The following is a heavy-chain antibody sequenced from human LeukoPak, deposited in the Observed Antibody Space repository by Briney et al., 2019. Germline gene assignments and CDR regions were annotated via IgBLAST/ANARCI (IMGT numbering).Heavy chain of an antibody. Sequence: SETLSLTCAVYGGSFSGYYWSWIRQPPGKGLEWIGEINHSGSTNYNPSLKSRVTISVDTSKNRFSLKLSSVTAADTAVYYCAREHYKTYYYDSSGTDAFDIWGQGAMVTVSS. J-gene: IGHJ3*02. V-gene: IGHV4-34*01. CDR2: INHSGST. D-gene: IGHD3-22*01. CDR1: GGSFSGYY. CDR3: AREHYKTYYYDSSGTDAFDI.